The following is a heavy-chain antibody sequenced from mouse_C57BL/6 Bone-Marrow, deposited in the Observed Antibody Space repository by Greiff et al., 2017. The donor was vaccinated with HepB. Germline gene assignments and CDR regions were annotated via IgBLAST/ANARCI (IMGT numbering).Heavy chain of an antibody. CDR3: ARNSRYSNFLDY. D-gene: IGHD2-5*01. J-gene: IGHJ2*01. CDR2: IWSGGST. CDR1: GFSLTSYG. Sequence: QVQLQQSGPGLVQPSQSLSITCTVSGFSLTSYGVHWVRQSPGKGLEWLGVIWSGGSTDYNAAFISRLSISKDNSKSQVFFKMNSLQADDTAIYYCARNSRYSNFLDYWGQGTTLTVSS. V-gene: IGHV2-2*01.